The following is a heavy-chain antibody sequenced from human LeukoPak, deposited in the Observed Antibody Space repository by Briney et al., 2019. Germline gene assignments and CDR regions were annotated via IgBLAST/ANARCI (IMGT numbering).Heavy chain of an antibody. CDR2: MNPNSGNT. CDR3: ARGVTFLVGATTSVVDY. V-gene: IGHV1-8*01. CDR1: GYTFTSYD. Sequence: ASVKDSCMASGYTFTSYDINWVRPATGQGRERMGWMNPNSGNTGYAQKFQGRVTMTRNTSISTAYMELSSLRSEDTAVYYCARGVTFLVGATTSVVDYWGQGTLVTVSS. J-gene: IGHJ4*02. D-gene: IGHD1-26*01.